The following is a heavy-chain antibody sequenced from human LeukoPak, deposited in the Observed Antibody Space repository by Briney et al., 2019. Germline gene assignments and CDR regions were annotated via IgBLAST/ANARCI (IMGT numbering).Heavy chain of an antibody. CDR1: GYTFSSYG. Sequence: GASVKVSCKASGYTFSSYGISWVRQAPGQGLEWMGWTSAYNGNTNYAQKLQGRVTMTTDTSTNTAYMELRSLRSDDTAVYYCARATGSETSYYFWGQGTLVTVSS. D-gene: IGHD3-10*01. J-gene: IGHJ4*02. CDR3: ARATGSETSYYF. V-gene: IGHV1-18*01. CDR2: TSAYNGNT.